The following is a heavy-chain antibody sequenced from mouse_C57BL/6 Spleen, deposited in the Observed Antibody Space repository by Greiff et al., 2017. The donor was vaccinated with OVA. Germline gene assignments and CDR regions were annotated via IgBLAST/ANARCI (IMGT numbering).Heavy chain of an antibody. Sequence: EVKLVESGGGLVQPKGSLKLSCAASGFSFNTYAMNWVRQAPGKGLEWVARIRSKSNNYATYYADSVKDRFTISRDDSESMLYLQMNNLKTEDTAMYYCVSGNYWFAYWGQGTLVTVSA. J-gene: IGHJ3*01. D-gene: IGHD2-1*01. CDR1: GFSFNTYA. CDR2: IRSKSNNYAT. V-gene: IGHV10-1*01. CDR3: VSGNYWFAY.